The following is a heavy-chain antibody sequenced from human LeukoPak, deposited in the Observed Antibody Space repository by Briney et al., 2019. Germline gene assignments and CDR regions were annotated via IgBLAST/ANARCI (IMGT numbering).Heavy chain of an antibody. J-gene: IGHJ3*01. CDR1: GFTFSSYS. Sequence: GGSLRLSCAASGFTFSSYSMNWARQAPGKGLEWVSAISGSGGSTYYADSVKGRFTSSRDNSKNTLYLQMDSLRAEDTAIYYCANEYSKGDVWGQGTTVTVSS. CDR3: ANEYSKGDV. D-gene: IGHD4-11*01. V-gene: IGHV3-23*01. CDR2: ISGSGGST.